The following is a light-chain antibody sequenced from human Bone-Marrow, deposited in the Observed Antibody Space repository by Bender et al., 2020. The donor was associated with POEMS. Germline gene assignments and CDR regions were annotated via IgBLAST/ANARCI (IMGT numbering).Light chain of an antibody. Sequence: QSALTQPASVSGSPGQSIIISCTGSSSDVGSYRLVSWYQQHPGKAPKLILFEAGERPSGISGRFSGSKSGSTASLTISGLQPGDEADYYCCSYAGGHTWVFGGGTKVTVL. V-gene: IGLV2-23*01. CDR2: EAG. CDR3: CSYAGGHTWV. J-gene: IGLJ3*02. CDR1: SSDVGSYRL.